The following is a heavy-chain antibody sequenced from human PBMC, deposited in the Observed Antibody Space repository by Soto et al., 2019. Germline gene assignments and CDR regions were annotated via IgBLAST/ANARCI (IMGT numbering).Heavy chain of an antibody. D-gene: IGHD2-15*01. Sequence: PGGSLRLSCAASGFTFSTYTMNWVRQGPGQGLEWVSAIIGGGGGTYYTDSVKGRFTISRDDSKNTLYLQMNSLRAEDTAIYYCAKDPDIVVVVAARFDPWGQGTLVTVSS. V-gene: IGHV3-23*01. CDR1: GFTFSTYT. CDR3: AKDPDIVVVVAARFDP. J-gene: IGHJ5*02. CDR2: IIGGGGGT.